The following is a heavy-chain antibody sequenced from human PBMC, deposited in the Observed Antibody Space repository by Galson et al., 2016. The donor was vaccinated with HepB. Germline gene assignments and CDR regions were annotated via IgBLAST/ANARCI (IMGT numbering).Heavy chain of an antibody. V-gene: IGHV5-51*01. CDR1: GYTFTNYW. D-gene: IGHD3-9*01. J-gene: IGHJ4*02. CDR3: ARGGYFESIHY. CDR2: IHPGDSDT. Sequence: QSGAEVKKPGESLKISCKGLGYTFTNYWIGWVRQMPGKGLEWMGIIHPGDSDTRYSPSFQGQVTISVDKSMNTAYLEWTALKASDTAIYFCARGGYFESIHYWGQGTLVTVSS.